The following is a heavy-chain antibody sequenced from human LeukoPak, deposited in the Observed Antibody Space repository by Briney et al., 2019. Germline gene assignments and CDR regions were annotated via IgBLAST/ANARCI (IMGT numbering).Heavy chain of an antibody. J-gene: IGHJ4*02. CDR2: LGASGGNT. V-gene: IGHV3-23*01. D-gene: IGHD5-18*01. CDR1: GFTFSSYS. Sequence: GGSLRLSCAASGFTFSSYSMNWVRQAPGKGLEWVSGLGASGGNTYYGDSVKGRFTISRDNSKNTLYLQMNSLRAEDTAVYYCAKAGYSYGLYWGQGTLVTVSS. CDR3: AKAGYSYGLY.